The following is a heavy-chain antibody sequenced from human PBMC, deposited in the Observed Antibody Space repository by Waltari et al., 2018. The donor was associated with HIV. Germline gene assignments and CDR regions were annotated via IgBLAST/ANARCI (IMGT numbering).Heavy chain of an antibody. CDR2: MRHDDSYR. D-gene: IGHD3-22*01. CDR3: GKDSKYFYDSTGYYCDL. CDR1: GFTFSAYG. J-gene: IGHJ4*02. Sequence: GSGGGVVPPGGSLRLSCAASGFTFSAYGVHWVRQAPGKGLEWVAFMRHDDSYRYYRDSVKGRFTISRDNSKNTVDLQMNNLKAEDTAVYYCGKDSKYFYDSTGYYCDLWGQGTLVSVSS. V-gene: IGHV3-30*02.